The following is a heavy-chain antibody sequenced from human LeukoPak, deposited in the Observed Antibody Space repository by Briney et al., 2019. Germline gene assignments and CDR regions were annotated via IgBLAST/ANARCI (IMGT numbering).Heavy chain of an antibody. V-gene: IGHV3-53*01. CDR2: IYSGGST. J-gene: IGHJ4*02. Sequence: GEPLRLSCAASGFTVSSNYMSWVRQAPGKGLEWVSVIYSGGSTYYADSVKGRFTISRDNSKNTLYLQMNSRRAEDTAVYYCASSPTMVRGVMVYWGQGTLVTVSS. CDR3: ASSPTMVRGVMVY. CDR1: GFTVSSNY. D-gene: IGHD3-10*01.